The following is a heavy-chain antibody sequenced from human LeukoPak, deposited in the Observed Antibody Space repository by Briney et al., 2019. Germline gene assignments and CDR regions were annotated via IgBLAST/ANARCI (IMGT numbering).Heavy chain of an antibody. V-gene: IGHV4-59*01. Sequence: KPSETLPLTCTVSGVSISSYYWSWIRQPPGKGLEWIGYIYYSGSTNYNPSLKSRVTISVDTSKNQFSLKLSSVTAADTAVYYCARGYCSSTSCYERYNWFDPWGQGTLVTVSS. CDR1: GVSISSYY. CDR3: ARGYCSSTSCYERYNWFDP. D-gene: IGHD2-2*01. J-gene: IGHJ5*02. CDR2: IYYSGST.